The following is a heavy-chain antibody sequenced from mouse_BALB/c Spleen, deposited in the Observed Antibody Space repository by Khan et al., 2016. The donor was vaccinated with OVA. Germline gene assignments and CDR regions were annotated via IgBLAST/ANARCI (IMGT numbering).Heavy chain of an antibody. Sequence: QIQLVQSGPELKKPGETVRISCKASGYTFTNAGMQWVQKMPGKGLKWIGWINTHSGVPKYAEDFKGRFAFSLDTSASTVYLQLTNLKNEDTATYFCARGGATYYRNDGGAMDYWGQGTSVTVSS. V-gene: IGHV9-4*02. CDR3: ARGGATYYRNDGGAMDY. CDR1: GYTFTNAG. D-gene: IGHD2-14*01. CDR2: INTHSGVP. J-gene: IGHJ4*01.